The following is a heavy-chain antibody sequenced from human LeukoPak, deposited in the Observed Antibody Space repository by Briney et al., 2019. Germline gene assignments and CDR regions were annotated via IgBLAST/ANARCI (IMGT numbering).Heavy chain of an antibody. CDR2: ISSSSSYI. CDR3: ASEGSRGWYNAFDI. D-gene: IGHD6-19*01. V-gene: IGHV3-21*01. CDR1: GFTFSSYS. J-gene: IGHJ3*02. Sequence: GGSLRLSCAASGFTFSSYSMNWVRQAPGKGLEWVSSISSSSSYIYYADSVKGRFTISRDNAKNSLYLQMNSLRAEDTAVYYCASEGSRGWYNAFDIWGQGTMVTVSS.